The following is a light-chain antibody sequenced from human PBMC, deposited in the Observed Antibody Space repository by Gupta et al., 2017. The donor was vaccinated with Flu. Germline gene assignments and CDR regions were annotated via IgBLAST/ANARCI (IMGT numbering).Light chain of an antibody. CDR2: EVS. CDR1: SSDVGGYKY. Sequence: QSALTQPASVSGSPGQAITISCTGTSSDVGGYKYVSWYQQHPGKAPKLMIYEVSNRPSGISHRFSGSKSGNTASLTISGLQAEDEADYYCSSYTNINTWVFGGGTKLTVL. J-gene: IGLJ3*02. V-gene: IGLV2-14*01. CDR3: SSYTNINTWV.